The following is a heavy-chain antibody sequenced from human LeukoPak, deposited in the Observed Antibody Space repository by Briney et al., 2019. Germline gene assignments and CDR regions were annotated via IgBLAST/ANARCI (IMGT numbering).Heavy chain of an antibody. Sequence: SQTLSLTCAISGDSVPNNRASWGWIRQSPSRGLEWLGRTYYRSQWFDDYAPSLRSRITINPDTSKNQFSLQLTSVTPEDTAVYYCVRIRGLGLFDYWGQGTPVTVSS. D-gene: IGHD1-26*01. CDR1: GDSVPNNRAS. CDR2: TYYRSQWFD. V-gene: IGHV6-1*01. CDR3: VRIRGLGLFDY. J-gene: IGHJ4*02.